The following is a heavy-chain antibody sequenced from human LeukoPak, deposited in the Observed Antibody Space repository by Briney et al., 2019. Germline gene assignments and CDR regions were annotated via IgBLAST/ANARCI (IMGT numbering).Heavy chain of an antibody. CDR2: TYYRSKWYS. CDR1: GDSVSSNSAT. J-gene: IGHJ4*02. V-gene: IGHV6-1*01. CDR3: ARAVAGHFDF. Sequence: SQTLSLTCAISGDSVSSNSATWNWIRQSPSRGLEWPGRTYYRSKWYSDYAVSVKGRITINPDTSKNQFSLQLDSVTPEDTAVYYCARAVAGHFDFWGQGTLVTVSS. D-gene: IGHD6-19*01.